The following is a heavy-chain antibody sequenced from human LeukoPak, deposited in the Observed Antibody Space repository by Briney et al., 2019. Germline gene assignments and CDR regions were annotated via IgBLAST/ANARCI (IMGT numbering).Heavy chain of an antibody. CDR3: ARDGVDYGYCYYGMDV. J-gene: IGHJ6*02. Sequence: SETLSLTCTVSGGSISSYYWSWIRQPAGKGLEWIGRIYTSGSTNYNPSLKSRVTMSVDTSKNQFSLKLSSVTAADTAVYYCARDGVDYGYCYYGMDVWGQGTTVTVSS. V-gene: IGHV4-4*07. CDR2: IYTSGST. CDR1: GGSISSYY. D-gene: IGHD4-17*01.